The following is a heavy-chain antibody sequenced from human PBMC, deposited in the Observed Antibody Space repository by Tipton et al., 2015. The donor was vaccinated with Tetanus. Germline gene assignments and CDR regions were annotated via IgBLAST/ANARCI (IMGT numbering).Heavy chain of an antibody. V-gene: IGHV4-30-4*01. Sequence: TLSLTCTVSGGSIRSDNYSWNWIRQAPGKGLEWLGYISHSGTTNYNPSLMSRVTLSLDTARGQFSLKLTSVTAADAAVYFCARNVYTVTNDAFDIWGHGTLVNVSS. CDR2: ISHSGTT. CDR3: ARNVYTVTNDAFDI. CDR1: GGSIRSDNYS. D-gene: IGHD4-11*01. J-gene: IGHJ3*02.